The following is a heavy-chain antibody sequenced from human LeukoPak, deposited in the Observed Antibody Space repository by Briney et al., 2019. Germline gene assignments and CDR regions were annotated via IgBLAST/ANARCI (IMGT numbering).Heavy chain of an antibody. CDR3: ATIGSYSGYMDV. CDR1: GYTFTSYG. Sequence: ASVKVSCKASGYTFTSYGISWVRQAPGQGLEWMGWISAYNGNTIYAQKFQGRVTMTEDTSTDTAYMELSSLRSEDTTVYYCATIGSYSGYMDVWGKGTTVTVSS. CDR2: ISAYNGNT. V-gene: IGHV1-18*01. J-gene: IGHJ6*03. D-gene: IGHD1-26*01.